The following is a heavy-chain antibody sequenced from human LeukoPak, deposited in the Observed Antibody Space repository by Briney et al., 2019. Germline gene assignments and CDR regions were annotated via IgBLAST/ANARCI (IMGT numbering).Heavy chain of an antibody. CDR2: INHSGST. D-gene: IGHD2-2*01. J-gene: IGHJ6*02. Sequence: SETLSLTCTVSGGSISSGGYYWSWIRQPPGKGLEWIGEINHSGSTNYNPSLKSRVTISVDTSKNQFSQKLSSVTAADTAVYYCARGTPDIVVVPAATNYYYYGMDVWGQGTTVTVSS. CDR3: ARGTPDIVVVPAATNYYYYGMDV. V-gene: IGHV4-39*07. CDR1: GGSISSGGYY.